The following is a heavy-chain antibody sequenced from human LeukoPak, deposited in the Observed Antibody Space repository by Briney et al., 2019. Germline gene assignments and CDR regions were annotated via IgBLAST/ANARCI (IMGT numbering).Heavy chain of an antibody. CDR1: GFIFNNYG. V-gene: IGHV3-30*02. CDR3: ARDKRGDYYYGMDV. J-gene: IGHJ6*02. CDR2: IRFDGSNK. Sequence: GGSLRLSCGASGFIFNNYGMHWVRQAPGKGLEWVAFIRFDGSNKYYADSVKGRFTISRDNSNNTVHLQLNSLRAEDTAVYYCARDKRGDYYYGMDVWGQGTTVTVSS.